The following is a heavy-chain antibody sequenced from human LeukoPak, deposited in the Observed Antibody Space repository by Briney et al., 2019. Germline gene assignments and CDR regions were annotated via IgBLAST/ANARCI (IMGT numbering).Heavy chain of an antibody. D-gene: IGHD1-26*01. CDR2: ISSSGSTI. J-gene: IGHJ3*02. V-gene: IGHV3-48*03. Sequence: GGSLRLSCAASGFTFSSYEMNWVRQAPGKGLERVSYISSSGSTIYYADSVKGRFTISRDNAKNSLYLQMNSLRAEDTAVYYCARDILRSDRAFDIWGQGTMVTVSS. CDR3: ARDILRSDRAFDI. CDR1: GFTFSSYE.